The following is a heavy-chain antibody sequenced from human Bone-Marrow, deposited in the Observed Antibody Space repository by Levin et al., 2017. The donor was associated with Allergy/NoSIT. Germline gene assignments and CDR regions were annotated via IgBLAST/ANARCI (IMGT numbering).Heavy chain of an antibody. D-gene: IGHD3-22*01. CDR2: INQDESEK. J-gene: IGHJ4*02. CDR1: GFTFSRFW. CDR3: TRDSWAVGYFDY. V-gene: IGHV3-7*01. Sequence: GGSLRLSCAASGFTFSRFWMSWVRQAPGKGLEWVANINQDESEKYYVDSVKGRFTVSRDNAKNSLYLQMNSLRAEDTDVYYCTRDSWAVGYFDYWDQGTLVIVSS.